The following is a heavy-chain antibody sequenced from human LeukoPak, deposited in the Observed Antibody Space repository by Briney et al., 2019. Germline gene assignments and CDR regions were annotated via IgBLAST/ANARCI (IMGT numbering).Heavy chain of an antibody. CDR2: ITFSSSII. CDR1: GFTFSSYS. CDR3: ARDLDYYDSSGYVY. D-gene: IGHD3-22*01. J-gene: IGHJ4*02. V-gene: IGHV3-48*04. Sequence: GGSLRLSCAASGFTFSSYSMNWVRQAPGKGLEWVSYITFSSSIIYYADSVKGRFTISRDNAKNTLYLQMNSLRAEDTAVYYCARDLDYYDSSGYVYWGQGTLVTVSS.